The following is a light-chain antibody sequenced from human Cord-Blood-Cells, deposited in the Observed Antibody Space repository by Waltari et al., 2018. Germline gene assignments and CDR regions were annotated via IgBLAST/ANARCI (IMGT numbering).Light chain of an antibody. Sequence: DIQMTQSPSSLSASVGDRVTITCRASQSISSYLNWYQQKPGKAPKLLIYAASSLQSGVPSRLSGSVSGTDFTLTISSLQPEDFATYYCQQSYSTPPMYTFGQGTKLEIK. CDR1: QSISSY. V-gene: IGKV1-39*01. CDR3: QQSYSTPPMYT. J-gene: IGKJ2*01. CDR2: AAS.